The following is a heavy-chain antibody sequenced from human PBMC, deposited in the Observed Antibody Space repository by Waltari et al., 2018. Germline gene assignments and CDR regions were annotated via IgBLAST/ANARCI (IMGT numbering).Heavy chain of an antibody. D-gene: IGHD2-21*01. J-gene: IGHJ6*02. CDR2: VYTTGST. Sequence: QVQLQESGPGLVKPSRTLSLTCTVSGGSINSGGYYWSWIRQPAGKGLEWIGRVYTTGSTNYNPPRKSRMTISIDTSKNQFSLRVSSVTAADTAVYYCAKGEDNQQTGRDYGMDVWGQGTTVTVS. V-gene: IGHV4-61*02. CDR1: GGSINSGGYY. CDR3: AKGEDNQQTGRDYGMDV.